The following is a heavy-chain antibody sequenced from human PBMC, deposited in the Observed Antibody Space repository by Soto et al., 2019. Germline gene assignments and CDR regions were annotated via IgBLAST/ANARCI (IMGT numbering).Heavy chain of an antibody. Sequence: QVQLVESGGGVVQPGRSLRLSCAASGFTFSSYAMHWVRQAPGKGLEWVAVISYDGSNKYYADSVKGRFTISRDNSKNTLYLQMNSLRAEDTAVYYCARDGDFRITMVRGVIITHIDYWGQGTLVTVSS. J-gene: IGHJ4*02. V-gene: IGHV3-30-3*01. D-gene: IGHD3-10*01. CDR3: ARDGDFRITMVRGVIITHIDY. CDR2: ISYDGSNK. CDR1: GFTFSSYA.